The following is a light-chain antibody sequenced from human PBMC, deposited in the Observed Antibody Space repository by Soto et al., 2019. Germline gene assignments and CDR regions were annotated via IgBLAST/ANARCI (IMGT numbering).Light chain of an antibody. V-gene: IGLV1-44*01. Sequence: QSVLTQPPSASGTPGQRVTISCSGGSSNIGTNAVNWYQQLPGTAPKLLIYNNNQRPSGVPDRFSGSKSGTSASLAISGLQSEDEADYYCEAWDDSLKGYVFGTGTKLTVL. CDR3: EAWDDSLKGYV. J-gene: IGLJ1*01. CDR1: SSNIGTNA. CDR2: NNN.